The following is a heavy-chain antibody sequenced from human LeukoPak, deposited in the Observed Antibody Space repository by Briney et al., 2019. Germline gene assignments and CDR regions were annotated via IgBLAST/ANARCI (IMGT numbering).Heavy chain of an antibody. CDR1: GGSIISNY. Sequence: SSETLSLTCTVSGGSIISNYWSWIRQSAGTGLEWIGRIYGSGITDYSPSLKSRVTMSLDTSRKQFSLRLTSVTAADTAVYYCARLKFYDSTGYSPGYYMDVWGKGTTVSVFS. CDR2: IYGSGIT. CDR3: ARLKFYDSTGYSPGYYMDV. J-gene: IGHJ6*03. D-gene: IGHD3-22*01. V-gene: IGHV4-4*07.